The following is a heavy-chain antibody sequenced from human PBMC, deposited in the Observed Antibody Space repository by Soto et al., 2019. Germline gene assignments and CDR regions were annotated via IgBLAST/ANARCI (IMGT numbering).Heavy chain of an antibody. CDR2: IYYSGST. CDR3: ARVYYDILTGYCHYGMDV. V-gene: IGHV4-59*01. J-gene: IGHJ6*02. CDR1: GGSISSYY. D-gene: IGHD3-9*01. Sequence: SETLSLTCTVSGGSISSYYWSWIRQPPGKGLEWIGYIYYSGSTNYNPSLKSRVTISVDTSKNQFSLKLSSVTAADTAVYYCARVYYDILTGYCHYGMDVWGQGTTVTVSS.